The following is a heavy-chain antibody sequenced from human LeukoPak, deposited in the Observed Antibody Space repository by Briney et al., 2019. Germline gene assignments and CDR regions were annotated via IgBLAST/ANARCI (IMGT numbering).Heavy chain of an antibody. V-gene: IGHV4-59*01. D-gene: IGHD2-15*01. Sequence: SETLSLTCTVSGGSICNYYWNWIRQPPGKGLEWIGYIYYTGNTNYNPSLASRVTMSIGTSRNHFSLNLRSVTAADTAVYYCARAAYCSGGTCYSGNFQDWGQGTLVTVSS. CDR3: ARAAYCSGGTCYSGNFQD. CDR1: GGSICNYY. CDR2: IYYTGNT. J-gene: IGHJ1*01.